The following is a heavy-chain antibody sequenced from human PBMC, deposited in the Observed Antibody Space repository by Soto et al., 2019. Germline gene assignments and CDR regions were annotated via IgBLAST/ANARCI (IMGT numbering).Heavy chain of an antibody. Sequence: QVQLVESGGGVVQPGRSLRLSCAASGFTFSNYGMHWVRQAPGKGLEWVAMIWDDGSNENYADSGKGRFTISRDNSKNTLYLQLNSLRAEDTAVYYCARERRFLEWSVSYGMDVWGQGTTVTVSS. CDR3: ARERRFLEWSVSYGMDV. CDR1: GFTFSNYG. J-gene: IGHJ6*02. D-gene: IGHD3-3*01. V-gene: IGHV3-33*01. CDR2: IWDDGSNE.